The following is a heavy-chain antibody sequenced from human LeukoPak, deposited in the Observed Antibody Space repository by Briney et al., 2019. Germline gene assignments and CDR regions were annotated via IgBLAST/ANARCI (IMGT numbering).Heavy chain of an antibody. CDR3: ARCWDLRNFDF. CDR1: GFSFTSYD. Sequence: ASVKVSCKTSGFSFTSYDINWVRQASGQGLEWMGGMNPRTGNADYAKKFQGRVTMTSNTSTTTANMEMSSLTSDDTAVYYCARCWDLRNFDFWGQGTLVTVSS. J-gene: IGHJ4*02. V-gene: IGHV1-8*01. CDR2: MNPRTGNA. D-gene: IGHD1-26*01.